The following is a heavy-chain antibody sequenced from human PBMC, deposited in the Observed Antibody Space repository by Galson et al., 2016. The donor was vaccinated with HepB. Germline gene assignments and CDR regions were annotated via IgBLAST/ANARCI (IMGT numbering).Heavy chain of an antibody. V-gene: IGHV1-18*01. CDR1: GYTFINYG. CDR3: ARGTMKCDF. CDR2: ITAYNGIT. Sequence: SVKVSCKVSGYTFINYGISWVRQAPGQGLEWMGWITAYNGITKYAQKFQGRVTMTTDTSTNIAYMELRSLRSDDTAVYYCARGTMKCDFWGQGTLVTVSS. J-gene: IGHJ4*02. D-gene: IGHD3-22*01.